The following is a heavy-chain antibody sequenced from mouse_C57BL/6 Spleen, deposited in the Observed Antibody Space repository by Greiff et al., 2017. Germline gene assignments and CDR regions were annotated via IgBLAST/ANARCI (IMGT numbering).Heavy chain of an antibody. CDR2: ISGGGGNT. Sequence: EVQLVESGGGLVKPGGSLKLSCAASGFTFSSSTLSWVRQTPEKRLEWVATISGGGGNTYYPDSVQGRFTISRDNAKNTLYLQMSSLRSEDTALYYGARHLAYGDYAMDYWGQGTSGTVSS. J-gene: IGHJ4*01. CDR1: GFTFSSST. V-gene: IGHV5-9*01. CDR3: ARHLAYGDYAMDY. D-gene: IGHD2-10*02.